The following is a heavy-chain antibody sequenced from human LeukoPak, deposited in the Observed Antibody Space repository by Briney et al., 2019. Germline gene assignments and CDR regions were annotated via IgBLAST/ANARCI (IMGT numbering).Heavy chain of an antibody. Sequence: PGGSLRLSCAASGFTFSSYAMSWVRQAPGKGLEWVSVISGSGGSTYYADSVKGRFTISRDNSKNTLYLQMNSLRAEDTAIYFCAIYSSSWPFDDWGQGTLVTVSS. CDR2: ISGSGGST. V-gene: IGHV3-23*01. D-gene: IGHD6-13*01. CDR1: GFTFSSYA. CDR3: AIYSSSWPFDD. J-gene: IGHJ4*02.